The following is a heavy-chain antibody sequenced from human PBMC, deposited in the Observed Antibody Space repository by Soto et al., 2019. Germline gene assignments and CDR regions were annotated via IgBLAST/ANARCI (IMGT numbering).Heavy chain of an antibody. CDR2: ISGSGGST. J-gene: IGHJ4*02. CDR1: GFTFSSYA. V-gene: IGHV3-23*01. D-gene: IGHD2-2*01. CDR3: AKDGIGYCISTSCYSVDY. Sequence: EVQLLESGGGLVQPGGSLRLSCAASGFTFSSYAMSWVRQAPGKGLECVSAISGSGGSTYYADSVKGRFTISRDNSMNTLYLQMNSLRAEDTAVYYCAKDGIGYCISTSCYSVDYWGQGTLVTVSS.